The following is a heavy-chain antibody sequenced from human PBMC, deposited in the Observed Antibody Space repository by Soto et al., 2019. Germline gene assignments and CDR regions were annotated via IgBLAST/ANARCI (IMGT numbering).Heavy chain of an antibody. CDR2: ISNTGTA. J-gene: IGHJ6*02. CDR3: TRVDWNYPSGHFFGMDV. V-gene: IGHV4-59*01. Sequence: ASETLSLTCTVSGASISTSYWSWVRQPPGKGLAWIGFISNTGTANYTPSLTSRVTIAVDPSRNQFSLKLRSVTAADTAVYYCTRVDWNYPSGHFFGMDVGAQGTAVTVSS. D-gene: IGHD1-7*01. CDR1: GASISTSY.